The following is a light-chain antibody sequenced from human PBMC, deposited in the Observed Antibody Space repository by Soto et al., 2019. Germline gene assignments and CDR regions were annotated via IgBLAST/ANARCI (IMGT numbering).Light chain of an antibody. J-gene: IGLJ3*02. Sequence: QSVLTQPRSVSGSPGQSVTISCTGTSSDVGGYKYVSWYQQHPGRAPKLMIYDVSKRPSGVPDRFSGSRSANTASLTISGLQAEDEADYYCCAYAGSHTWVFGGGTTLTVL. V-gene: IGLV2-11*01. CDR2: DVS. CDR1: SSDVGGYKY. CDR3: CAYAGSHTWV.